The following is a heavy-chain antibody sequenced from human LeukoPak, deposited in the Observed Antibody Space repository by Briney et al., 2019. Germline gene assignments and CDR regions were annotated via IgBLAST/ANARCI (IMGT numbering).Heavy chain of an antibody. V-gene: IGHV3-38-3*01. Sequence: PGGSPRLSCAASGFTVSSNEMSWVRQAPGKGLEWVSSISGGSTYYADSRKGRFTISRDNAKNSLYLQMNSLRAEDTAVYYRARFGCSSTSCYSYYYYYYMDVWGKGTTVTVSS. CDR2: ISGGST. J-gene: IGHJ6*03. CDR3: ARFGCSSTSCYSYYYYYYMDV. D-gene: IGHD2-2*01. CDR1: GFTVSSNE.